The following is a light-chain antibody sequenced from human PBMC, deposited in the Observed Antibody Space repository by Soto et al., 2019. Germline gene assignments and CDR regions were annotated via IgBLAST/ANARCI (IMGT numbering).Light chain of an antibody. CDR3: AAWDDSLSAVV. V-gene: IGLV1-47*01. CDR1: SSNIGSNY. J-gene: IGLJ2*01. CDR2: RNN. Sequence: QLVLTQPPSASGTPGQRVNISSSGSSSNIGSNYVYWYQQLPGTAPKLLIYRNNQRPSGVPDRFSGSKSGTSASLAISGLRSEDEADYYCAAWDDSLSAVVFGGGTQLTVL.